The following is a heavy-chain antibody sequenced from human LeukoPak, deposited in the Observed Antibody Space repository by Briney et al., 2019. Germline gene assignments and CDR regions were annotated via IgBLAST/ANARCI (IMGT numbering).Heavy chain of an antibody. CDR2: INPNSGGT. CDR1: GYTFTGYY. D-gene: IGHD3-3*01. V-gene: IGHV1-2*02. CDR3: ARDERFLEWSLDAFDI. J-gene: IGHJ3*02. Sequence: SVKVSCKASGYTFTGYYMHWVRQAPGQGFEWMGWINPNSGGTNYAQKFQGRVTMTRDTSISTAYMELSRLRSDDTAVYYCARDERFLEWSLDAFDIWGQGTMVTVSS.